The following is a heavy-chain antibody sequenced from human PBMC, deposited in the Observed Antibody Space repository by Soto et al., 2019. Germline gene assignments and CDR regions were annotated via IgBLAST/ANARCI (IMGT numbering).Heavy chain of an antibody. CDR1: GGTFSSYA. Sequence: PVKVSCKASGGTFSSYAISWVRQAPGQGLEWMGGIIPIFGTANYAQKFQGRVTITADESTSTAYMELSSLRSEDTAVYYCARERGYSSFYFDYWGQRTLVTVSS. D-gene: IGHD6-13*01. V-gene: IGHV1-69*13. CDR2: IIPIFGTA. CDR3: ARERGYSSFYFDY. J-gene: IGHJ4*02.